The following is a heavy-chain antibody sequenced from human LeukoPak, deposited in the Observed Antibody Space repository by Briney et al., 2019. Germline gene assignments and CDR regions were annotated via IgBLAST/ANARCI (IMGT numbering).Heavy chain of an antibody. V-gene: IGHV1-2*02. J-gene: IGHJ4*02. CDR1: GYTFSGYY. Sequence: GASVKVPCKASGYTFSGYYIHWVRQAPGQGLEWMGWINPNSGDTKYGQKFQGRVTLTRDTSISTAYMELSRLRSDDTAVYYCARDIRIAARPGPYYWGQGTLVTVSS. CDR2: INPNSGDT. D-gene: IGHD6-6*01. CDR3: ARDIRIAARPGPYY.